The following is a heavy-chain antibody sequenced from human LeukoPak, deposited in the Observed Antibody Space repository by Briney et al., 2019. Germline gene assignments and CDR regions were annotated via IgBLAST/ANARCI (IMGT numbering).Heavy chain of an antibody. CDR1: GGSISSYY. Sequence: SETLSLTCTVSGGSISSYYWSWIRQPPGKGLEWIGYIYYSGSTNYNPSLKSRVTITVDTSKNQFSLKLSSVTAADTAVYYCAREIRNYCGSGSYYKGYFQHWGQGTLVTVSS. D-gene: IGHD3-10*01. CDR2: IYYSGST. V-gene: IGHV4-59*01. J-gene: IGHJ1*01. CDR3: AREIRNYCGSGSYYKGYFQH.